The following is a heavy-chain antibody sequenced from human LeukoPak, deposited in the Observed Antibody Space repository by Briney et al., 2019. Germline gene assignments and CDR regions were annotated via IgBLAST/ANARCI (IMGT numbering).Heavy chain of an antibody. Sequence: GGSLRLSCAASGFTVSSYSMNWVRQAPGKGLVWVSRINSDGFSTSYADSVKGRFTISRDNAKNTLYLQMNSLRAEDTAVYYCARGTSGGYFDYWGQGTLVTVSS. D-gene: IGHD1-26*01. V-gene: IGHV3-74*01. CDR1: GFTVSSYS. CDR2: INSDGFST. J-gene: IGHJ4*02. CDR3: ARGTSGGYFDY.